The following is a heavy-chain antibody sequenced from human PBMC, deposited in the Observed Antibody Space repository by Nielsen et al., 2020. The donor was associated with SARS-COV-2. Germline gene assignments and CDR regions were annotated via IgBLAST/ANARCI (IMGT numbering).Heavy chain of an antibody. CDR1: GSTFKNFA. CDR2: MSTTGTMT. CDR3: PVTYYYDSSGWFDY. D-gene: IGHD3-22*01. Sequence: GGSLRLSCVVSGSTFKNFAMSWARQAPGKGLEWVSFMSTTGTMTYYADSVKGRFTISRDNSKNTLYLQMNSLRAEDTAVYYCPVTYYYDSSGWFDYWGQGTLVTVSS. V-gene: IGHV3-23*01. J-gene: IGHJ4*02.